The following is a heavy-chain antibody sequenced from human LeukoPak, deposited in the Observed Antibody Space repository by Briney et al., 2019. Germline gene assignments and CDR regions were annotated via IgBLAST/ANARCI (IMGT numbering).Heavy chain of an antibody. J-gene: IGHJ6*03. CDR1: GFTFDDYA. CDR2: INWNGRIT. CDR3: ARGSVQLWLRDTYYYMDV. D-gene: IGHD5-18*01. V-gene: IGHV3-20*04. Sequence: PGESLRLSCAASGFTFDDYAMNWVRQVPGRGLEWVSGINWNGRITEYADSVKDRFTISRQNTKSSLYLYMNNLGGEDTALYFCARGSVQLWLRDTYYYMDVWGKGTTVTVSS.